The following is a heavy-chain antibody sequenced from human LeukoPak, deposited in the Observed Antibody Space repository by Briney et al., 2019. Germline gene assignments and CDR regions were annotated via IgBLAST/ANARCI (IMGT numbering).Heavy chain of an antibody. CDR2: ITHKPHGYAT. CDR1: GFTFRDLY. CDR3: TRENYEKLDS. V-gene: IGHV3-72*01. Sequence: GGSLRLSCAASGFTFRDLYMGWVRQAPGKGLEWVGRITHKPHGYATKYAASLEGRFTISRDDSQNSLYLQINSLKTEDTAIYYCTRENYEKLDSWGQGTLVTVSS. J-gene: IGHJ4*02. D-gene: IGHD1-7*01.